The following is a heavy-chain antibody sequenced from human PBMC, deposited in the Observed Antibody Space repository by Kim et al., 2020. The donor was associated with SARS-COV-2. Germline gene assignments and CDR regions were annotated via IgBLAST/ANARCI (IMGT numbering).Heavy chain of an antibody. Sequence: SETLSLTCTVSGGSISSGGYYWSWIRQHPGKGLEWIGYIYYSGSTYYNPSLKSRVTISVDTSKNQFSLKLSSVTAADTAVYYCARDLRQDPPGGDSDGFDIWGQGTMVTVSS. CDR1: GGSISSGGYY. CDR2: IYYSGST. D-gene: IGHD3-16*01. J-gene: IGHJ3*02. CDR3: ARDLRQDPPGGDSDGFDI. V-gene: IGHV4-31*03.